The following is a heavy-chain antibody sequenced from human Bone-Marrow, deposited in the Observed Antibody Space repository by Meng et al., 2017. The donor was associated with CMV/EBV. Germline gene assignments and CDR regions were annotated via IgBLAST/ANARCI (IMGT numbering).Heavy chain of an antibody. J-gene: IGHJ4*02. CDR3: ASGPGVYYFDY. V-gene: IGHV3-23*01. D-gene: IGHD3-10*01. CDR1: GFTFSSYA. Sequence: GESLKISCAASGFTFSSYAMSWVRQAPGKGLEWVSAISGSGGSTYYADSVKGRFTISRDKAKNPLYLQMNSLRAEDTAVYYCASGPGVYYFDYWGQGTLVTVSS. CDR2: ISGSGGST.